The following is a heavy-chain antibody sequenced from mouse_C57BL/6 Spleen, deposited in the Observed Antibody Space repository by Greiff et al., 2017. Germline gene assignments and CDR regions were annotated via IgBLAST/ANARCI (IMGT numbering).Heavy chain of an antibody. CDR2: IDPSDSYT. CDR3: AGRGSSYDWFAY. V-gene: IGHV1-59*01. J-gene: IGHJ3*01. Sequence: QFQLQQSGAELVRPGTSVKLSCKASGYTFTSYWMHWVKQRPGQGLEWIGVIDPSDSYTNYNQKFKGKATLTVDTSSSTAYMQLSSLTSEDSAVYYCAGRGSSYDWFAYWGQGTLVTVSA. CDR1: GYTFTSYW. D-gene: IGHD1-1*01.